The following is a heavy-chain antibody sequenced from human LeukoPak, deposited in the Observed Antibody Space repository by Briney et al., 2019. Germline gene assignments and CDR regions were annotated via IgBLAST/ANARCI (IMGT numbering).Heavy chain of an antibody. V-gene: IGHV3-64*05. J-gene: IGHJ4*02. Sequence: GGSLRLSCSASGFTFKSYAMHWVRQAPGKGLEYVSSINTNGANTYYADSVKGRFTISRDNSRNTVYVQMNSLPPGDPAVYYCVKGLDYSSSQMDSWGQGTLVTVSS. CDR2: INTNGANT. CDR1: GFTFKSYA. D-gene: IGHD6-6*01. CDR3: VKGLDYSSSQMDS.